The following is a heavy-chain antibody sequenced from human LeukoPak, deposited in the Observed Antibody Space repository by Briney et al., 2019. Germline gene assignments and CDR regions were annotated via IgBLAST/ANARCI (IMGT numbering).Heavy chain of an antibody. Sequence: GASVKVSCKASGYTFTGYYMHWVRQAPGQGLEWMGWINPNSGGTNYAQKFQGRVTMTRDTSISTAYMELSRLRSDDTAVYYCARDDVGFGELDSNWFDPWGQGTLVTVSS. CDR3: ARDDVGFGELDSNWFDP. V-gene: IGHV1-2*02. J-gene: IGHJ5*02. CDR1: GYTFTGYY. D-gene: IGHD3-10*01. CDR2: INPNSGGT.